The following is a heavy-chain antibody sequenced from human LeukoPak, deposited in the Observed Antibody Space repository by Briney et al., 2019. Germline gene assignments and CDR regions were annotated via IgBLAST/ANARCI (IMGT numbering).Heavy chain of an antibody. CDR2: IYYSGST. J-gene: IGHJ4*02. Sequence: SETLSLTCTVSGGSISSSSYYWGWIRQPPGKGLEWIGSIYYSGSTYYNPSLKSRVTISVDTSKNQFSLKLSSVTAADTAVYYCARSPFDSSSWFDYWGQGTLVTVSS. V-gene: IGHV4-39*07. CDR1: GGSISSSSYY. CDR3: ARSPFDSSSWFDY. D-gene: IGHD6-13*01.